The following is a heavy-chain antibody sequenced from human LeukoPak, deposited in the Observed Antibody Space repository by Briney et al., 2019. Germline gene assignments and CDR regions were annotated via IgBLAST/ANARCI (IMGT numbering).Heavy chain of an antibody. D-gene: IGHD5-24*01. CDR3: AKDRPKRWLQYSFDY. Sequence: PGGSLRLSCAASGFTFSSYGMHWVRQAPGKGLEWVAVISYDGSNKYYADSVKGRFTISRDNSKDTLDLQMNRLRAEDTAVYYCAKDRPKRWLQYSFDYWGQGTLVTVSS. CDR1: GFTFSSYG. J-gene: IGHJ4*02. CDR2: ISYDGSNK. V-gene: IGHV3-30*18.